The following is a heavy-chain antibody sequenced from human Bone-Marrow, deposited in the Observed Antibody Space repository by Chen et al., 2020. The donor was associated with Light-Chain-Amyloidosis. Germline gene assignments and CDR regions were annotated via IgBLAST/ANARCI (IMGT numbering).Heavy chain of an antibody. D-gene: IGHD3-22*01. Sequence: QVQLVESGGFVVQPGRSLRLSCAASGFTFSSYGMHWVRQAPGKGLEWGAVISYDGSNKYYADSVKSRFTISRDNSKNTLYLQMNSLRAEDTAVYYCAKDFSSPYDSSGYPPTANWFDPWGQGTLVTVSS. CDR3: AKDFSSPYDSSGYPPTANWFDP. CDR2: ISYDGSNK. J-gene: IGHJ5*02. CDR1: GFTFSSYG. V-gene: IGHV3-30*18.